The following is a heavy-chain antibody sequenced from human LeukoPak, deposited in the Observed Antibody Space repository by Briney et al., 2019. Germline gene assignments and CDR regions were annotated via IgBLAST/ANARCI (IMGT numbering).Heavy chain of an antibody. CDR3: ARVGYSGSYYGISVFDY. V-gene: IGHV1-46*01. Sequence: ASVKVSCKASEYTFTSYYMHWVRQAPGQGLEWMGIINPSGGSTSYAQKFQGRVTMTRDTSTSTVYMELSSLRSEDTAVYYCARVGYSGSYYGISVFDYWGQGTLVTVSS. J-gene: IGHJ4*02. D-gene: IGHD1-26*01. CDR1: EYTFTSYY. CDR2: INPSGGST.